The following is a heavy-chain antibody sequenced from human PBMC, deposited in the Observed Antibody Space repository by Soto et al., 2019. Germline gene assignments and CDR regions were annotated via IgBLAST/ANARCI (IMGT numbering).Heavy chain of an antibody. Sequence: ASVKVSCKASGGNFSRSGISWVRQAPGQGLEWMGGIIPLFGTTNYARKFKGRVTITADESTSAAYMELSSLRFEDTAVYYCATYGHRAPENGMDVWGQGTTVTVSS. V-gene: IGHV1-69*13. D-gene: IGHD4-17*01. CDR1: GGNFSRSG. J-gene: IGHJ6*02. CDR2: IIPLFGTT. CDR3: ATYGHRAPENGMDV.